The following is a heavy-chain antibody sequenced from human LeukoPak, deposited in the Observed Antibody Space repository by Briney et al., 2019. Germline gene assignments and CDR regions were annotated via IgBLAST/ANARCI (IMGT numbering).Heavy chain of an antibody. J-gene: IGHJ4*02. CDR2: INSDGSST. D-gene: IGHD7-27*01. CDR1: GFTFSSYW. CDR3: AKDLNWGMDY. V-gene: IGHV3-74*01. Sequence: GGSLRLSCAASGFTFSSYWMHWVRQAPGKGLVRVSRINSDGSSTSYADSVKGRFTISRDNSKNTLYLQMNSLRAEDTAVYYCAKDLNWGMDYWGQGTLVTVSS.